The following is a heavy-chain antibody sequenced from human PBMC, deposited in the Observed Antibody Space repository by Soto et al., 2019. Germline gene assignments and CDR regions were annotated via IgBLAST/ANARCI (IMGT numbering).Heavy chain of an antibody. CDR2: IYYSGST. D-gene: IGHD2-2*01. J-gene: IGHJ6*03. Sequence: PSETLSHTCTVSGGSISSYYWSWIRQPPGKGLEWIGYIYYSGSTNYNPSLKSRVTISVDTSKNQFSLKLSSVTAADTAVYYCARGNDIVVLPFSLHDPYCYYIYFRGQRNSVTVS. CDR3: ARGNDIVVLPFSLHDPYCYYIYF. V-gene: IGHV4-59*01. CDR1: GGSISSYY.